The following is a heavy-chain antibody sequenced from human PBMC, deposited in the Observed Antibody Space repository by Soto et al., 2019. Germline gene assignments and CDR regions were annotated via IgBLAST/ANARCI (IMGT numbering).Heavy chain of an antibody. CDR2: ISYYGSNK. CDR1: GFTFSSYG. CDR3: APPDSSEYDY. D-gene: IGHD3-22*01. Sequence: QVQLVESGGGVVQPGRSLRLSCAASGFTFSSYGMHWVRQAPGKGLEWVAVISYYGSNKYYADSVKGRFTISRDNSKNTLDLQLNTLSAEDTAVYYCAPPDSSEYDYWGQGTLVTVSS. J-gene: IGHJ4*02. V-gene: IGHV3-30*03.